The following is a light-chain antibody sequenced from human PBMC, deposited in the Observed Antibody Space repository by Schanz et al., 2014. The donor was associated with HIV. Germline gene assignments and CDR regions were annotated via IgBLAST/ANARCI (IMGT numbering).Light chain of an antibody. CDR1: SSNIGAGYD. J-gene: IGLJ3*02. V-gene: IGLV1-40*01. CDR2: DNN. CDR3: QSYDTHLGAVM. Sequence: QSVLTQPPSVSGAPGQRVTISCTGSSSNIGAGYDVYWYQQLPGTAPKLLIYDNNNRPSGVPDRFSGTKSGSSASLAITGLQVEDEADYYCQSYDTHLGAVMFGGGTKLTVL.